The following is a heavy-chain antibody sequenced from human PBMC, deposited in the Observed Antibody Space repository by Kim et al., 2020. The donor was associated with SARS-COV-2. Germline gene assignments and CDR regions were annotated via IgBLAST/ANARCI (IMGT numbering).Heavy chain of an antibody. Sequence: SVKVSCKASGGTFSSYTISWVRQAPGQGLEWMGRIIPILGIANYAQKFQGRVTITADKSTSTAYMELSSLRSEDTAVYYCASGERDDSSGYYQIYYFDYWGQGTLVTVSS. CDR3: ASGERDDSSGYYQIYYFDY. CDR1: GGTFSSYT. V-gene: IGHV1-69*02. D-gene: IGHD3-22*01. J-gene: IGHJ4*02. CDR2: IIPILGIA.